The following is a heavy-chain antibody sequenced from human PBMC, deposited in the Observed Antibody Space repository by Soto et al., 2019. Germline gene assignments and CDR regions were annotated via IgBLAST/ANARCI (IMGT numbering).Heavy chain of an antibody. CDR3: ARGQCSRTSCYPYYYYYYGMDV. D-gene: IGHD2-2*01. J-gene: IGHJ6*02. CDR1: GGSISSGGYY. V-gene: IGHV4-31*01. CDR2: IYYSGST. Sequence: SETLSLTCTVSGGSISSGGYYWSWIRQHPGKGLEWIGYIYYSGSTYYNPSLKSPVTISVDTSKNQFSLKLSSVTATDTAVYYCARGQCSRTSCYPYYYYYYGMDVWGQGTTVTVSS.